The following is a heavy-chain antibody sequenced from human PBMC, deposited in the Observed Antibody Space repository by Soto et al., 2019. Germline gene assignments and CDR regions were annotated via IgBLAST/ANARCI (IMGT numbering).Heavy chain of an antibody. CDR1: GFTFGSHA. D-gene: IGHD3-22*01. Sequence: GGSLRLSCAASGFTFGSHAMSWVRQAPGKGLEWVSAISGSGGSTNYADSVKGRFTISRDNAKNTLYLQMNSLRAEDTAVYYCAREVTYYYDSSGYGFDYRGQGTLVTVSS. V-gene: IGHV3-23*01. CDR2: ISGSGGST. CDR3: AREVTYYYDSSGYGFDY. J-gene: IGHJ4*02.